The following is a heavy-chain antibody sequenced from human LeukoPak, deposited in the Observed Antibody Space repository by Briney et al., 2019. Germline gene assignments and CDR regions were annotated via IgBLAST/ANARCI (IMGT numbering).Heavy chain of an antibody. CDR3: AKDDSSGVICDY. J-gene: IGHJ4*02. Sequence: GGSLRLSCAASGFTFSDDYMTWIRQAPGKGLEWVSYISTSGSTISYADSVKGRFTISRDNAKNSLYLQMNSLRAEDTAVYYCAKDDSSGVICDYWGQGALVTVSS. D-gene: IGHD3-22*01. CDR2: ISTSGSTI. V-gene: IGHV3-11*01. CDR1: GFTFSDDY.